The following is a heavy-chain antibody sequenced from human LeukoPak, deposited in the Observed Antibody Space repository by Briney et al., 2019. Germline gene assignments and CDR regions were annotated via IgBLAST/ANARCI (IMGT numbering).Heavy chain of an antibody. J-gene: IGHJ4*02. Sequence: GGSLRLSCTAYGFTFSSYAMSWVRQAPGKGLEWVSTMSGSGDSTYYADSVKGRFTVSRDNSKNTLYLQMNSLRAEDTAVYFCANPDSSGFYFSIRFDFWGQGTLVTVSS. CDR3: ANPDSSGFYFSIRFDF. V-gene: IGHV3-23*01. D-gene: IGHD3-22*01. CDR2: MSGSGDST. CDR1: GFTFSSYA.